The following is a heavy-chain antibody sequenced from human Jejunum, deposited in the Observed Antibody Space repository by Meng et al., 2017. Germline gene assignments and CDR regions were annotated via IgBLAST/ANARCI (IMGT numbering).Heavy chain of an antibody. CDR3: AHRRISGSPWDGGDFDY. Sequence: QNTLKESGPSRVKPTQTLALTCPFSGFTLSTSGVGVGWIRQSTGKALEWLAVIYWDNDKRYSPSLKNRLTIDKDTSKNEVVLTMTNMDPVDTATYYCAHRRISGSPWDGGDFDYWGQGTLVTVSS. V-gene: IGHV2-5*02. D-gene: IGHD2-15*01. CDR2: IYWDNDK. J-gene: IGHJ4*02. CDR1: GFTLSTSGVG.